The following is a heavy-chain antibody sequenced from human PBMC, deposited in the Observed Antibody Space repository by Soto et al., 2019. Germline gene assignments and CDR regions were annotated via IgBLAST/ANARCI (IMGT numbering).Heavy chain of an antibody. Sequence: SQTLSLTCAISGDSVSSNSAAWNWIRQSPSRGLEWLGRTYYRSRWYNDYAVSVRSRITVNADTSKNQFSLHLSSVTPEDTAVHYCAGTSSLQWYYMDVWDKGTTVTVSS. CDR2: TYYRSRWYN. CDR1: GDSVSSNSAA. J-gene: IGHJ6*03. CDR3: AGTSSLQWYYMDV. D-gene: IGHD1-7*01. V-gene: IGHV6-1*01.